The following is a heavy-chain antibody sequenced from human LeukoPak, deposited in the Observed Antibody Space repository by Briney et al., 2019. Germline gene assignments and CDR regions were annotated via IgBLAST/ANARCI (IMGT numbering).Heavy chain of an antibody. J-gene: IGHJ4*02. V-gene: IGHV1-2*02. CDR3: ARGDQYYFAY. CDR1: GDTFTTYD. Sequence: AAVTVSCTASGDTFTTYDINWVRQPPAPGREWMGWINPNSGGTNYAQKFQGRVTLTRDTSISTAYMELSRLRSDDTAVYYCARGDQYYFAYWGQGTLVTVSS. CDR2: INPNSGGT.